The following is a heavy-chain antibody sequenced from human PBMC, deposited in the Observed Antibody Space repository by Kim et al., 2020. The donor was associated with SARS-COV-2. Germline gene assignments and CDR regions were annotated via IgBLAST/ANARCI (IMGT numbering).Heavy chain of an antibody. CDR3: ARRDASSAVDQRVCYYF. CDR1: GGAFNTFV. Sequence: SVKVSCKTSGGAFNTFVISWVRQAPGRGREWMGRIVPVLNKANYAQTFQGRVTLTADKFTNTAYLELKSLRSDDTAVYYCARRDASSAVDQRVCYYF. CDR2: IVPVLNKA. D-gene: IGHD2-2*01. V-gene: IGHV1-69*04. J-gene: IGHJ4*01.